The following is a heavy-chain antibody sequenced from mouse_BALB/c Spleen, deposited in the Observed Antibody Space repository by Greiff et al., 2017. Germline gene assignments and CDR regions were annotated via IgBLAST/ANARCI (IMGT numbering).Heavy chain of an antibody. Sequence: VQLQQSGAELVRSGASVKLSCTASGFNIKDYYMHWVKQRPEQGLEWIGWIDPENGDTEYAPKFQGKATMTADTSSNTAYLQLSSLTSEDTAVYYCNAESRFAYWGQGTLVTVSA. CDR3: NAESRFAY. CDR1: GFNIKDYY. J-gene: IGHJ3*01. V-gene: IGHV14-4*02. CDR2: IDPENGDT.